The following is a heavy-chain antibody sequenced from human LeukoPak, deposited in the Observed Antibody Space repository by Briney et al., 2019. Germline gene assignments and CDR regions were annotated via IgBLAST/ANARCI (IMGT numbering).Heavy chain of an antibody. J-gene: IGHJ3*02. CDR2: MYPGDSDT. CDR1: GYSFSTYW. Sequence: GESLKISCMRSGYSFSTYWVGWVRQMPGKGLEWMGIMYPGDSDTRYSPSFQGQFTISADKSISTAYLQWSSLKASDTAMYYCARRDGYNMGAFDIWGQGTMVTVA. CDR3: ARRDGYNMGAFDI. V-gene: IGHV5-51*03. D-gene: IGHD5-24*01.